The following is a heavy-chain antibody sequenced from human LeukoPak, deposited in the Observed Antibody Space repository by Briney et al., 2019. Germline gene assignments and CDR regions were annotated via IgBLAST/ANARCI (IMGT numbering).Heavy chain of an antibody. D-gene: IGHD6-13*01. Sequence: ASVKVSCKASGYRFIDYYLHWVRQAPGQELEWMGWINPHSGGTNYAQKFQGKVTMTRDASTSTAYMEVNRLRSDDTAVYYCARDAYSTTPLYFYYYYMDVWGTGTTVTVSS. CDR1: GYRFIDYY. CDR2: INPHSGGT. V-gene: IGHV1-2*02. J-gene: IGHJ6*03. CDR3: ARDAYSTTPLYFYYYYMDV.